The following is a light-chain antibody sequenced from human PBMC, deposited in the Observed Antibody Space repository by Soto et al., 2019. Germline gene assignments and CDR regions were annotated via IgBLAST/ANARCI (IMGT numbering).Light chain of an antibody. CDR3: CSYAGSNAFSFV. V-gene: IGLV2-23*02. CDR1: SSDVGIYNF. J-gene: IGLJ1*01. CDR2: EDN. Sequence: QSALTQPASVSGSPGQSITISCTGTSSDVGIYNFVSWYQQHPGKAPKLMIYEDNKRPSGVSNRFSGSKSANTASLTISGLQAEDEADYYCCSYAGSNAFSFVFGTRTKLTVL.